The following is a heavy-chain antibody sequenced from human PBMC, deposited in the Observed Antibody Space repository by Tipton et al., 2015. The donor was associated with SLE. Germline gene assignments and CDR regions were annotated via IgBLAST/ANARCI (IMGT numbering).Heavy chain of an antibody. CDR2: IKSDGTYT. CDR1: GFTFNNYW. D-gene: IGHD3-16*01. Sequence: SLRLSCAASGFTFNNYWMHWVRQGPGKGLVCVSRIKSDGTYTDHAGFVKGRFTISRDNAKNTLYLHMNNLRAEDTAVYFCAKDGGAYDIDYWGQGTLVTVSS. V-gene: IGHV3-74*01. J-gene: IGHJ4*02. CDR3: AKDGGAYDIDY.